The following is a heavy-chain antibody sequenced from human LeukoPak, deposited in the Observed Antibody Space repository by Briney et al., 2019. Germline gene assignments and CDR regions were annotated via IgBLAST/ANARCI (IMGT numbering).Heavy chain of an antibody. V-gene: IGHV4-59*01. Sequence: PSETLSPTCSVSGASISSYYYNWIRQSPGKGLEWIGYIYYSGITNYNPSLKSRVTMSLDTSNNQFSLKLSSVTAADTAVYYCARVLLSSGYSTWGQGTLVTVSS. J-gene: IGHJ5*02. CDR1: GASISSYY. CDR3: ARVLLSSGYST. CDR2: IYYSGIT. D-gene: IGHD3-22*01.